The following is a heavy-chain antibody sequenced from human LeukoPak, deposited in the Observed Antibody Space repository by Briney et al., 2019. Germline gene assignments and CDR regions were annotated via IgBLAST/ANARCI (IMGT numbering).Heavy chain of an antibody. Sequence: RAGGSLRLPCAASGFTFSDYYMSWIRQAPGKGLEWVSYISSSSSYINYADSVKGRFTISRDNAKNSLYLQMNSLRAEDTAVYYCARDFRGAAASGGQGTLVTVSS. D-gene: IGHD6-13*01. J-gene: IGHJ4*02. CDR1: GFTFSDYY. V-gene: IGHV3-11*05. CDR3: ARDFRGAAAS. CDR2: ISSSSSYI.